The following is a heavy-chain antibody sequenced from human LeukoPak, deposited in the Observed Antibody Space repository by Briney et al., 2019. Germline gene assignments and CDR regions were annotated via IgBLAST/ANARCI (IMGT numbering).Heavy chain of an antibody. CDR3: ARSFWSGSIPMDV. J-gene: IGHJ6*03. CDR2: INPNSGGT. CDR1: GYTFTGYY. D-gene: IGHD3-3*01. V-gene: IGHV1-2*02. Sequence: GASVKVSCKASGYTFTGYYMHWVRQAPGQGLEWMGWINPNSGGTNYAQKFQGRVTMTRDTSISTAYMELSRLRSDDTAAYYCARSFWSGSIPMDVWGKGTTVTVSS.